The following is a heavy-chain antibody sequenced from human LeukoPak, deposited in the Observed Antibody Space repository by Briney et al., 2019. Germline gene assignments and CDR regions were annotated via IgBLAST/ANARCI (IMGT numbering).Heavy chain of an antibody. Sequence: SQTLSLTCAVSGGSISSGGYSWSWIRQPPGKGLEWIGYIYHSGSTYSNPSLKSRVTISVDTSKNQFSLKLSSVTAADTAVYYCARGQGATVTTSFDYWGQGTLVTVSS. CDR1: GGSISSGGYS. V-gene: IGHV4-30-2*01. J-gene: IGHJ4*02. CDR3: ARGQGATVTTSFDY. CDR2: IYHSGST. D-gene: IGHD4-17*01.